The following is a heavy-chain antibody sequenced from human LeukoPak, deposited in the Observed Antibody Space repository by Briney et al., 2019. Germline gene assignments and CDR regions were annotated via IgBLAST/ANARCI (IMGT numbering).Heavy chain of an antibody. V-gene: IGHV4-38-2*01. D-gene: IGHD3-22*01. CDR2: IYHSGST. Sequence: SETPSLTCAVSGYSISSGYYWGWIRQPPGKGLEWIGRIYHSGSTYYNPSLKSRVTISVDTSKNQLSLKRSSVTAAHRPVYSCATAKLDSSGVIIWGQGTLVTVSS. CDR3: ATAKLDSSGVII. CDR1: GYSISSGYY. J-gene: IGHJ4*02.